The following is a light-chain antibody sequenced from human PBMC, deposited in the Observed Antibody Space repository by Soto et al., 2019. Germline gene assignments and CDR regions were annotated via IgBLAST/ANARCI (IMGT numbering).Light chain of an antibody. Sequence: EIVMTQSPATLSVSPGERATLSCRASQSISSNLAWYQQKPGQAPRLLIYGPSTRATVIPARFSGSGSGTEFTLTISSLQSEDVAVYYCQQYNNWPLTFGGGTKVEIK. CDR3: QQYNNWPLT. CDR1: QSISSN. J-gene: IGKJ4*01. V-gene: IGKV3-15*01. CDR2: GPS.